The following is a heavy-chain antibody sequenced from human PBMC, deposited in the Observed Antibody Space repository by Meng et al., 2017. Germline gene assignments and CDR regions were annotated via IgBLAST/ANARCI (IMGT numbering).Heavy chain of an antibody. V-gene: IGHV3-13*01. CDR2: IGTAGDT. CDR1: GLTFSSYE. CDR3: ARVGGDYDWYFDL. J-gene: IGHJ2*01. D-gene: IGHD4-17*01. Sequence: VGSGGGLVRAGGSLRLSCAASGLTFSSYEMHWVRQATGKGLEWVSAIGTAGDTYYPGSVKGRFTISRENAKNSLYLQMNSLRAGDTAVYYCARVGGDYDWYFDLWGRGTLVTVSS.